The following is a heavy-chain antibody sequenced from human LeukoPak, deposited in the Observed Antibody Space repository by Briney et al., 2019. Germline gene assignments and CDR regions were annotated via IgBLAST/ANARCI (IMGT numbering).Heavy chain of an antibody. J-gene: IGHJ5*02. CDR1: GFTFSNYA. CDR2: TSVGHST. Sequence: PGGSLRLSCVASGFTFSNYAMNWVRQAPGKGLDWISTTSVGHSTNYADSVKGRFTISRDNSKNTLYLQMNSLRAEDTAVYYCAKGTQFGSTHWFDPLGQGALVTVSS. D-gene: IGHD3-16*01. CDR3: AKGTQFGSTHWFDP. V-gene: IGHV3-23*01.